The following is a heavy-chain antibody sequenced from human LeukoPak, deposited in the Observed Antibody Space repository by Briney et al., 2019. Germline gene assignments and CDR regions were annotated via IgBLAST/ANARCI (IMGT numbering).Heavy chain of an antibody. Sequence: GGSLRLSCAASGFTFSSYAMRWVRQAPGKGLERVSGISGSGGSTYYADSVRGRFTISRDNSKNTLYLQMNSLRAEDTAVYYCAKRGGTYYFDDWGQGTLVTVSS. CDR2: ISGSGGST. CDR3: AKRGGTYYFDD. V-gene: IGHV3-23*01. D-gene: IGHD1-7*01. CDR1: GFTFSSYA. J-gene: IGHJ4*02.